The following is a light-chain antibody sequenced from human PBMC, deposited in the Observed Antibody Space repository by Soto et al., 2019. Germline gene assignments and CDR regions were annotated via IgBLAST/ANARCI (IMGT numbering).Light chain of an antibody. J-gene: IGKJ1*01. CDR3: QQSYSTPRT. CDR1: QNVDNC. Sequence: DIQMTQSPSSLSASVGYRVTITCRASQNVDNCLNWYQHKPGKAPKLLIYDESRLYTVVPSRFSGSGSGTDFTLTIASLQPEDFATYYCQQSYSTPRTFGQGPKVDIK. V-gene: IGKV1-39*01. CDR2: DES.